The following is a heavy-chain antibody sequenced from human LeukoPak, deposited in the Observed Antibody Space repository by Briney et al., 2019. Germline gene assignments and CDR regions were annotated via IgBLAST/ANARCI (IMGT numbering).Heavy chain of an antibody. D-gene: IGHD5-12*01. J-gene: IGHJ6*02. Sequence: SQTLSLTCIVSGGSINRGGHYWIRIPPHPGKGLDWIGYIFYSGSTYYNPSLKSRVSISGDTSRMQISLKLSSVTAADTAVYYCARSATTFYYGMDVWGQGTTVTVSS. CDR1: GGSINRGGHY. CDR2: IFYSGST. V-gene: IGHV4-31*03. CDR3: ARSATTFYYGMDV.